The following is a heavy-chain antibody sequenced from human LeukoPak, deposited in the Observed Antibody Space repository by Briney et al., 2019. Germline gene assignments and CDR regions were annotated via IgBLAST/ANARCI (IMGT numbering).Heavy chain of an antibody. D-gene: IGHD5-12*01. Sequence: ASVKVSCKASGYTFTSYAMHWVRQAPGQRLEWMGWINAGSGNTKYSQKFQGRVTITRDTSASTAYMELSSLRSEDTAVYYCAREYTGHGIDYWGQGTLVTVSS. CDR2: INAGSGNT. CDR1: GYTFTSYA. CDR3: AREYTGHGIDY. V-gene: IGHV1-3*01. J-gene: IGHJ4*02.